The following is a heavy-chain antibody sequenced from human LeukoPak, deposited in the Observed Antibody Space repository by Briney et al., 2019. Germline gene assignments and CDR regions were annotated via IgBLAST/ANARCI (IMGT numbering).Heavy chain of an antibody. Sequence: SETLSLTCAVYGGSFSGYYWSWIRQPPGKGLEWIGEINNSGSTNHNPSLKSRVTISVDTSKNQFSLKLSSVTAADTAVYYCARGRNYYGSGSYWRYYYYIDVWGKGTTVTVSS. J-gene: IGHJ6*03. CDR1: GGSFSGYY. V-gene: IGHV4-34*01. CDR3: ARGRNYYGSGSYWRYYYYIDV. D-gene: IGHD3-10*01. CDR2: INNSGST.